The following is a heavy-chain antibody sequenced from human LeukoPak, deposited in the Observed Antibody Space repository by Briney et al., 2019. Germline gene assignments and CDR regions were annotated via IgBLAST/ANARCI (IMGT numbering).Heavy chain of an antibody. J-gene: IGHJ6*03. CDR3: ARGRHCSSTSCYYYCYMDV. V-gene: IGHV4-34*01. Sequence: PSETLSLTCAVYGGSYSGYYWSWIRQPPGKGLEWIGEINHSGSTNYNPSLKSRVTISVDTSKNQFSLKLSSVTAADTAVYYCARGRHCSSTSCYYYCYMDVWGKGTMVTVSS. CDR2: INHSGST. D-gene: IGHD2-2*01. CDR1: GGSYSGYY.